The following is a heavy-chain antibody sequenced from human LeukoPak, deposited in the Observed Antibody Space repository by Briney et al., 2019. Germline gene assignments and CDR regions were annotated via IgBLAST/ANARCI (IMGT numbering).Heavy chain of an antibody. CDR1: GFTSSDYY. J-gene: IGHJ4*02. CDR3: ARVMITFGGVIVRGFDY. CDR2: ISSSGSTI. Sequence: PGGSLRLSCAASGFTSSDYYMSWIRQAPGKGLEWVSYISSSGSTIYYADSVKGRFTISRDNAKNSLYLQMNSLRAEDTAVYYCARVMITFGGVIVRGFDYWGQGTLVTVSS. D-gene: IGHD3-16*02. V-gene: IGHV3-11*04.